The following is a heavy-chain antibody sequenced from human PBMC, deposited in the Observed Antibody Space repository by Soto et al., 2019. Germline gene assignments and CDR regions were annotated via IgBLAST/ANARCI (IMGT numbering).Heavy chain of an antibody. V-gene: IGHV3-30*18. J-gene: IGHJ4*02. Sequence: PGGSLRLSCAASGFTFSSYGMHWVRQAPGKGLEWVAVISYDGSNKYYADSVEGRFTISRDNSKNTLYLQMNSLRAEDTAVYYCAKMEAAAGTEEGADWGQGTPVTVSS. CDR3: AKMEAAAGTEEGAD. D-gene: IGHD6-13*01. CDR1: GFTFSSYG. CDR2: ISYDGSNK.